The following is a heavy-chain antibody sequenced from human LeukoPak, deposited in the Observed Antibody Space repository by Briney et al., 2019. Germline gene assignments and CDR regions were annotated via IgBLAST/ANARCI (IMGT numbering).Heavy chain of an antibody. V-gene: IGHV3-7*01. CDR2: IKEDGSEQ. J-gene: IGHJ4*02. CDR1: GFTFSTYW. Sequence: GSLRLSCAVSGFTFSTYWMSWVRQAPGKGLEWVANIKEDGSEQYYVNSLKGRFTISRDNLKNSLYLQMNSLRVEDSAVYYCAKDREYYYETSDYWGQGTLVTVSS. CDR3: AKDREYYYETSDY. D-gene: IGHD3-22*01.